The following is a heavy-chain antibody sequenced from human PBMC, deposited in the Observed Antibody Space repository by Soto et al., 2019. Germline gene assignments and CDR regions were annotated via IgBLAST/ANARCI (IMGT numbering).Heavy chain of an antibody. D-gene: IGHD3-9*01. CDR2: ISSIGST. CDR3: ARGLVIRPYYYHGMDV. CDR1: GGSISSGDYF. Sequence: QVQLQESGPGLVKPSQTLSLTCTVSGGSISSGDYFWSWIRQSPGKGLEWIGYISSIGSTYYNPSLKSRGSVSRDTSKNQFSLKLSAVTTTDTAVYYCARGLVIRPYYYHGMDVWGQGTTVTVSS. J-gene: IGHJ6*02. V-gene: IGHV4-30-4*01.